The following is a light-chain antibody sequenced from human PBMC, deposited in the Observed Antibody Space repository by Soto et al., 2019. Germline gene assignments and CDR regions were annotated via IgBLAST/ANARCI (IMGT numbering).Light chain of an antibody. Sequence: EIVLTQSPDTLSLSPGERATLSCRASQSVGSSFLAWYQQKPGQAPRLLIYRTSTRATGIPDRFTGSGSGTDFTLTISRLEPEDFAVYYCQQYGNSPLTFGGGTKVEIK. CDR3: QQYGNSPLT. CDR1: QSVGSSF. V-gene: IGKV3-20*01. CDR2: RTS. J-gene: IGKJ4*01.